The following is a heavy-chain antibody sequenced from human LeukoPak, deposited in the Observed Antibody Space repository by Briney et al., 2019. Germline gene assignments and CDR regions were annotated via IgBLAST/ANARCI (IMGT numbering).Heavy chain of an antibody. CDR2: IYPADSEI. D-gene: IGHD2-15*01. J-gene: IGHJ5*02. CDR3: ARQEYCSGGSCYTWFDP. CDR1: GYSFTSYW. Sequence: GESLQISCQGSGYSFTSYWIGWVRQMPGKGLEWMGIIYPADSEIRYSPSFQGQVTISADKSISTAYLQWSSLKASDTAMYYCARQEYCSGGSCYTWFDPWGQGTLVTVSS. V-gene: IGHV5-51*01.